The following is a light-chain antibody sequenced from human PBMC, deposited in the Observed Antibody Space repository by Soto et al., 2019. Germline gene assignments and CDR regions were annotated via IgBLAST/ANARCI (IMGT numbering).Light chain of an antibody. Sequence: EXXXTQSPATLSLSPGERATLSCRATQSVRSSLAWYLQQPGEAPRLLIYDASKRATGIPARFSGSGSGTDFTLTISSLEPKDFAVYYCQQRSTWPGTFGQGTKVEIK. CDR2: DAS. J-gene: IGKJ1*01. CDR1: QSVRSS. V-gene: IGKV3-11*01. CDR3: QQRSTWPGT.